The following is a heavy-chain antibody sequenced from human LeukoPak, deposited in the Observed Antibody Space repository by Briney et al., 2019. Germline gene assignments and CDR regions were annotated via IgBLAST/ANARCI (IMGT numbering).Heavy chain of an antibody. CDR1: GDSVSSGGYY. D-gene: IGHD3-22*01. CDR2: IYYSGST. CDR3: ATSYYYDSSGYYYGFDY. J-gene: IGHJ4*02. V-gene: IGHV4-61*08. Sequence: SQTLSLTCTVSGDSVSSGGYYWSWIRQHPGKGLEWIGYIYYSGSTNYNPSLKSRVTISVDTSKYQFSLKLSSVTAADTAVYYCATSYYYDSSGYYYGFDYWGQGTLVTVSS.